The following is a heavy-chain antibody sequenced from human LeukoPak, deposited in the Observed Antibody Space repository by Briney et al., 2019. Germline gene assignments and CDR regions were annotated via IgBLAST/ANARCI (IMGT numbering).Heavy chain of an antibody. D-gene: IGHD1-26*01. CDR2: ISSNGGST. J-gene: IGHJ6*03. CDR1: GFTFSSYA. V-gene: IGHV3-64*01. Sequence: PGGYLRLSCAASGFTFSSYAMHWVRQAPGKGLEYVSAISSNGGSTYYANSVKGRFTISRDNSKNTLYLQMGSLRAEDMAVYYCARVVGAGFYYYYMDVWGKGTTVTVSS. CDR3: ARVVGAGFYYYYMDV.